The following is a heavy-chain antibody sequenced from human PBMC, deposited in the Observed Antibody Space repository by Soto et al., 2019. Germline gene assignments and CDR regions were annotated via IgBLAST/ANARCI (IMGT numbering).Heavy chain of an antibody. CDR1: GGTFSSYA. CDR3: AGGRSSDTGYYYYGMDV. CDR2: ISPIFGTA. V-gene: IGHV1-69*01. J-gene: IGHJ6*02. D-gene: IGHD2-2*02. Sequence: QVQLVQSGAEVKKPGSSVKVSCKASGGTFSSYAISWVRQAPGQGLEWMGGISPIFGTANYAQKFQGRVTITADESTSTAYMELSSLRSEDTAVYYCAGGRSSDTGYYYYGMDVWGQGTTVTVSS.